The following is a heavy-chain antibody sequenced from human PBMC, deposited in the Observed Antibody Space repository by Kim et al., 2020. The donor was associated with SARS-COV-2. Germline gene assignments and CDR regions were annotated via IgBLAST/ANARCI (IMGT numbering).Heavy chain of an antibody. CDR2: IYSGGST. CDR3: ARGGNLWFGDASGY. J-gene: IGHJ4*02. CDR1: GFTVSSNY. D-gene: IGHD3-10*01. V-gene: IGHV3-53*04. Sequence: GGSLRLSCAASGFTVSSNYMSWVRQAPGKGLEWVSVIYSGGSTYYADSVKGRFTISRHNSKNTLYLQMNSLRAEDTAVYYCARGGNLWFGDASGYWGQGTLVTVTS.